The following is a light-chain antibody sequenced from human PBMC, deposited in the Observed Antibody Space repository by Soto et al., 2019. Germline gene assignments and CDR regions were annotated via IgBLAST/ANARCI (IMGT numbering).Light chain of an antibody. J-gene: IGLJ3*02. CDR1: SSNIGSNY. CDR2: RNN. V-gene: IGLV1-47*01. Sequence: QPVLTQPPSASETPGQRVTNSCSGSSSNIGSNYVYWYQQLPGTAPKLLIYRNNQRPSGVPDRFSGSKSGTSASLAISGLRSEDEADYYCAAWDDSLSGWVFGGGTNLTVL. CDR3: AAWDDSLSGWV.